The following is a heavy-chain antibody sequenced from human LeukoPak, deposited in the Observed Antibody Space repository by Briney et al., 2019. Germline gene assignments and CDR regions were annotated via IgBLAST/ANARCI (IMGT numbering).Heavy chain of an antibody. D-gene: IGHD3-10*01. Sequence: SETLSLTCTVSGGPISSYYWSWIRQPPGKGLEWIGYIYYSGSTNYNPSLKSRVTISVDTSKNQFSLKLSSVTAADTAVYYCARAMVRGVINGGVGYFDYWGQGTLVTVSS. CDR3: ARAMVRGVINGGVGYFDY. V-gene: IGHV4-59*01. CDR1: GGPISSYY. J-gene: IGHJ4*02. CDR2: IYYSGST.